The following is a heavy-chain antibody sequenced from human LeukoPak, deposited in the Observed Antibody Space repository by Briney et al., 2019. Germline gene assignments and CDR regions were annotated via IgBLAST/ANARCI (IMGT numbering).Heavy chain of an antibody. CDR3: ARERNTAIVTAFDV. Sequence: GGSLRLSCAASGFTFSSYGMHWVRQAPGKGLEWVANTKQDGSEKYYMDSVKGRFTISRGNAKNSLYLQMNSLRVEDTAVYFCARERNTAIVTAFDVWGQGTMVTVSS. CDR2: TKQDGSEK. D-gene: IGHD5-18*01. CDR1: GFTFSSYG. J-gene: IGHJ3*01. V-gene: IGHV3-7*01.